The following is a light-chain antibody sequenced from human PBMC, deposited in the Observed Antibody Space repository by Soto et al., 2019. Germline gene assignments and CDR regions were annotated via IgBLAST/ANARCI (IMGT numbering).Light chain of an antibody. V-gene: IGKV1D-8*03. Sequence: VIWMTQSPSLLSASTGDRVTISFRMSQGISSYLAWYQQKPGKAPKLLIYDASSLESGVPSRFSGRGSGTEFTLTISSLQPDDFATYYCQQYNSYWTFGQGTKVDIK. J-gene: IGKJ1*01. CDR2: DAS. CDR3: QQYNSYWT. CDR1: QGISSY.